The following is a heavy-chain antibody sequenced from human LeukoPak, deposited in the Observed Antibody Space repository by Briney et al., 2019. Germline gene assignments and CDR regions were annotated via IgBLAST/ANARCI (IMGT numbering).Heavy chain of an antibody. CDR3: ARDRRILIVDTAMVYYYYGMDV. CDR1: GYTFTSYG. J-gene: IGHJ6*02. Sequence: ASVKVSCKASGYTFTSYGISWVRQAPGQGLEWMGWISAYNGNTNYAQKLQGRVTMTTDTSTSTAYMELRSLRSDDTAVYYCARDRRILIVDTAMVYYYYGMDVWGQGTTVTVSS. V-gene: IGHV1-18*01. CDR2: ISAYNGNT. D-gene: IGHD5-18*01.